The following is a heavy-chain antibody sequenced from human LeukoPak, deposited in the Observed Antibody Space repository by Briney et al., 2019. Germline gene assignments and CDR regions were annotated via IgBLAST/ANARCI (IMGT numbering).Heavy chain of an antibody. V-gene: IGHV1-18*01. CDR1: GYTFTGYG. Sequence: ASVKVSCKASGYTFTGYGITWVRQAPGQGLEWMGWISAYNGNTNYAQKFQGRVTMTTDTSTSTAYMELRSLRFDDTAVYYCARSPEWFGESRNYYFDYWGQGTLVTVSS. CDR3: ARSPEWFGESRNYYFDY. D-gene: IGHD3-10*01. CDR2: ISAYNGNT. J-gene: IGHJ4*02.